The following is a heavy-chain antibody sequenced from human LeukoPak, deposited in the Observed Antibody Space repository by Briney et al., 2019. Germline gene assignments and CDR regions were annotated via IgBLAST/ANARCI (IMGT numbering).Heavy chain of an antibody. D-gene: IGHD1-26*01. J-gene: IGHJ5*02. CDR1: GYSFTSYW. Sequence: GESLKISCKGSGYSFTSYWIGWVRQIPGKGLEWMGIIYPGDSDTRYSPSFQGQVTISADKSISTAYLQWSSLKASDTAMYYCARLVGATTPYNWFDPWGQGTLVTVSS. CDR3: ARLVGATTPYNWFDP. CDR2: IYPGDSDT. V-gene: IGHV5-51*01.